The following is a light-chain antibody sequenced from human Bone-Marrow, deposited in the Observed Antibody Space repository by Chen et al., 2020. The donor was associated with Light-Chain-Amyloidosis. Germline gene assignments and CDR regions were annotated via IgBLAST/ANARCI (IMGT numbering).Light chain of an antibody. V-gene: IGLV1-47*01. CDR1: SSNIGLNY. CDR2: RKN. J-gene: IGLJ1*01. CDR3: AAWDGSLSGYV. Sequence: QSVLTQPPSASGTPGQRVPIARSGASSNIGLNYVYWYQHRPGAAPNLLIHRKNQRPSAVPDRFSASTSGTTAFLPISGLRSEDEADYYCAAWDGSLSGYVFGTGTKVIVL.